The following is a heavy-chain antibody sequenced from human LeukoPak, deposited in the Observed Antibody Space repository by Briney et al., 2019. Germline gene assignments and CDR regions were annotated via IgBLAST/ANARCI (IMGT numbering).Heavy chain of an antibody. CDR1: GGSISSYY. D-gene: IGHD2-15*01. J-gene: IGHJ6*02. Sequence: SETLSLTCTASGGSISSYYWSWIRQPPGKGLEWIGYIYYSGSTNYNPSLKSRVTISVDTSKNQFSLKLSSVTAADTAVYYCARLGLYCSGGSCYYYYGMDVWGQGTTVTVSS. CDR2: IYYSGST. V-gene: IGHV4-59*01. CDR3: ARLGLYCSGGSCYYYYGMDV.